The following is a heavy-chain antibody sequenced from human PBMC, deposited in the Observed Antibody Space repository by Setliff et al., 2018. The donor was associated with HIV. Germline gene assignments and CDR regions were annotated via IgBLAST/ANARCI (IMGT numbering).Heavy chain of an antibody. J-gene: IGHJ5*02. D-gene: IGHD6-19*01. CDR2: INAADGNT. CDR1: GYTFNIYG. CDR3: ARDGMYSNGWTDH. Sequence: ASVKVSCKTSGYTFNIYGMHWVRQAPGQRLEWMGWINAADGNTKYSQNFQGRVTMTTDTSASTGYMELRSLRSDDTAVYYCARDGMYSNGWTDHWGQGTLVTVSS. V-gene: IGHV1-3*01.